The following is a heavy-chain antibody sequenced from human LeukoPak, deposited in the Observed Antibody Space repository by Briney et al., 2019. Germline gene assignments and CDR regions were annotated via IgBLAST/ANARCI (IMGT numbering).Heavy chain of an antibody. CDR2: MYSGGRT. J-gene: IGHJ4*02. CDR1: GFTVSTNY. CDR3: ARTKCSTSCPFDY. Sequence: PGGSLRLSCAASGFTVSTNYMSWVRQAPGKGLECVSVMYSGGRTYYADSVKGRFTISRDNSKNTLYLQMNSLRAEDTAVYFCARTKCSTSCPFDYWGQGTLVTVYS. D-gene: IGHD2-2*01. V-gene: IGHV3-53*01.